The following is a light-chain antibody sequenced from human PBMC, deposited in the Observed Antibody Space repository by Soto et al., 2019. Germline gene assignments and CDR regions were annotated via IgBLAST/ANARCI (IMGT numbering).Light chain of an antibody. J-gene: IGKJ3*01. CDR1: QSVTSSY. Sequence: EIVLTQSPGTLSLSPGERATLSCRASQSVTSSYVAWYQQKPGQAPRLLIYGASSRATGIPDRFSGSGSGTDFTLTISRLEPEDFAVYYCQQYDTSPLFGPGTKVDIK. CDR2: GAS. V-gene: IGKV3-20*01. CDR3: QQYDTSPL.